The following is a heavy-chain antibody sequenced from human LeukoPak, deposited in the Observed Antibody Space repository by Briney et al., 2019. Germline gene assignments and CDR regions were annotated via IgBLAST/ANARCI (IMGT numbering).Heavy chain of an antibody. Sequence: SGTLSLTCAVSGGSISSSNWWSWVRPPPGKGLEWTGVIYHSGSTNYKPSLKSRVTISVDKSKNQFSLKLSSVTAADTAVYYCATSDSSSWYLGYWGQGTLVTVSS. J-gene: IGHJ4*02. CDR1: GGSISSSNW. D-gene: IGHD6-13*01. CDR3: ATSDSSSWYLGY. V-gene: IGHV4-4*02. CDR2: IYHSGST.